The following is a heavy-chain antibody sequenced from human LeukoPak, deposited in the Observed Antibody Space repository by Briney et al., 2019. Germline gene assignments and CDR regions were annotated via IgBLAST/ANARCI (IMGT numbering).Heavy chain of an antibody. CDR3: ARSRFQDTAMVLFDY. Sequence: GESLEISCKGSGYSFTSYWIGWVRQMPGKGLEWMGIIYPGDSDTRYSPSFQGQVTISADKSISTAYLQWSSLKASDTAMYYYARSRFQDTAMVLFDYWGQGTLVTVSS. CDR2: IYPGDSDT. J-gene: IGHJ4*02. D-gene: IGHD5-18*01. V-gene: IGHV5-51*01. CDR1: GYSFTSYW.